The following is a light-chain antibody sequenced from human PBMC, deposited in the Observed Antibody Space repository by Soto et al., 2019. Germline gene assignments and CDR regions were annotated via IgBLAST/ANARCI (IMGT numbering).Light chain of an antibody. CDR3: SSYTRSTTLEI. CDR1: SSDVGGYNY. CDR2: EVS. V-gene: IGLV2-14*01. J-gene: IGLJ2*01. Sequence: QSVLTQPASVSGSPGQTITISCTGTSSDVGGYNYVSWYQQHPGNAPKLVISEVSNRPSGVSNRFSGSKSGNTASLTIAGLQAEDEADYYCSSYTRSTTLEIFGGGTKVTVL.